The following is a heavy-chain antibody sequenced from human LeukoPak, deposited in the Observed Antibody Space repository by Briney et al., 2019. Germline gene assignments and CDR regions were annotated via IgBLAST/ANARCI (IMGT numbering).Heavy chain of an antibody. J-gene: IGHJ5*02. CDR3: ARAVGSPESNWFDP. Sequence: SETLSLTCTVSGGSISSGSYHWSWIRQPAGKGLEWIGRIYTSGSTNYNPSLKSRVTMSVDRSKNQFSLKLSSVTAADTAVYYCARAVGSPESNWFDPWGQGALVTVSS. D-gene: IGHD1-26*01. CDR2: IYTSGST. CDR1: GGSISSGSYH. V-gene: IGHV4-61*02.